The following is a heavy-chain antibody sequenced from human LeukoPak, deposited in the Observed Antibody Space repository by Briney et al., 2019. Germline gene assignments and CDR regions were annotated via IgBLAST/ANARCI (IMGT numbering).Heavy chain of an antibody. CDR1: GFTFRNYW. J-gene: IGHJ4*02. CDR2: IKRDGSEK. D-gene: IGHD2-15*01. V-gene: IGHV3-7*03. Sequence: GGSLRLSCTASGFTFRNYWMSWVRQAPGKGLEWVANIKRDGSEKYYVDSVKGRFTISRDNAKNLLYLQMKSLRAEDTAVYYCARDRTWWDYWGQGTLVTVSS. CDR3: ARDRTWWDY.